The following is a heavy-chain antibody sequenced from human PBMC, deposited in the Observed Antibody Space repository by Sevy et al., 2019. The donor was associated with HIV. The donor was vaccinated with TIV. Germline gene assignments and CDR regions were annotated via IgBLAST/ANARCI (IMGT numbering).Heavy chain of an antibody. D-gene: IGHD1-1*01. CDR1: GYTFTSYG. CDR3: ARWMRLLWERAVYGMDV. CDR2: ISAYNGNT. V-gene: IGHV1-18*01. Sequence: ASVKVSCKASGYTFTSYGISWVRQAPGQGLEWMGWISAYNGNTNYAQKLQGRVTMTTDTSTSTAYMELRSLRSDDTAVYYCARWMRLLWERAVYGMDVWGQGTTVTVSS. J-gene: IGHJ6*02.